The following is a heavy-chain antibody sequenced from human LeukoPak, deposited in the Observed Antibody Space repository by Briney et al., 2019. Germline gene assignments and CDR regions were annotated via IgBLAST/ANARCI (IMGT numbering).Heavy chain of an antibody. Sequence: SETLSLTCTVSGGPISSSSYYWGWIRQPPGKGLEWIGSIYYGGSTYYNPSLKSRVTISVDTSKNQFSLKLSSVTAADTAVYYCARGEQWLGSWFDYWGQGTLVTVSS. CDR1: GGPISSSSYY. D-gene: IGHD6-19*01. CDR2: IYYGGST. V-gene: IGHV4-39*07. CDR3: ARGEQWLGSWFDY. J-gene: IGHJ4*02.